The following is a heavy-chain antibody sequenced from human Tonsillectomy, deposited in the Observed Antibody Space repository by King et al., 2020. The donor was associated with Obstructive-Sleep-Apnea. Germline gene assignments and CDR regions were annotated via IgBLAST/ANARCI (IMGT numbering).Heavy chain of an antibody. CDR3: ARVYIAAAGHTLDY. V-gene: IGHV3-21*01. J-gene: IGHJ4*02. D-gene: IGHD6-13*01. Sequence: VQLVESGGGLVKPGGSLRLSCAASGFTFSSYSMNWVRQASGKGLEWVSSISSSSTYINYADSVKGRLTTSRDNAKHPLYLQMNSLRAEDTAVYYCARVYIAAAGHTLDYWGQGTLVTVSS. CDR2: ISSSSTYI. CDR1: GFTFSSYS.